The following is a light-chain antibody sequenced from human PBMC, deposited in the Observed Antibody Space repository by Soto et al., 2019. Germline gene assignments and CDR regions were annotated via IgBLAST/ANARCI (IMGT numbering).Light chain of an antibody. CDR1: QSVINNY. Sequence: DIVLTQSPGTLSLSPGERATLSFSASQSVINNYLAWYQQKPGQARRLLIYGVSNRATGIPDRFSGSGSGTDFTLTISRLETEDFAVYSCQQYGSSGTFGKGTKV. CDR2: GVS. J-gene: IGKJ1*01. V-gene: IGKV3-20*01. CDR3: QQYGSSGT.